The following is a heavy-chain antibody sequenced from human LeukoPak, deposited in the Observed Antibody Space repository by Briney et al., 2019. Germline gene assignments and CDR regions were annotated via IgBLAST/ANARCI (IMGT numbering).Heavy chain of an antibody. CDR2: ISDNAYTT. V-gene: IGHV3-23*01. CDR3: AKYFYDSSGYYDAAPLDS. D-gene: IGHD3-22*01. J-gene: IGHJ4*02. CDR1: GFTFSSYA. Sequence: GGSLRLSCAASGFTFSSYAMTWVRQAPGKGLEWVSSISDNAYTTYYADSVRGRFTISRDNSKNTLYLQMIDLRPEDTAVYSCAKYFYDSSGYYDAAPLDSWGEGTLVTVFS.